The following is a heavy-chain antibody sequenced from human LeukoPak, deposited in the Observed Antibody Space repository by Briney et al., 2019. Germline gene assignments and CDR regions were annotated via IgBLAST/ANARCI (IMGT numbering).Heavy chain of an antibody. V-gene: IGHV3-33*01. Sequence: PGGSLRLSCAGSGFTFSSYGMHWVRQAPGKGLEWVAVLWYDGSNKYYADSVKGRFTISRDNSKDTLYLQMNSLRAEDTAVYYCARGHPDYYYGMDVWGQGTTVTVSS. J-gene: IGHJ6*02. CDR3: ARGHPDYYYGMDV. CDR1: GFTFSSYG. CDR2: LWYDGSNK.